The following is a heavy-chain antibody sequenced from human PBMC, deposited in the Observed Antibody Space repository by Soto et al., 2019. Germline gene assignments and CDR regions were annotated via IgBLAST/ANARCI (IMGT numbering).Heavy chain of an antibody. CDR1: GGSISRSSY. Sequence: QLQLQESGPGLVKPSETLSLTCTVSGGSISRSSYWGWIRQPPGKGLEWIGSIYSIGSTYYNPSLKSRVTISVDTSKNQFSLKLSSVTAADTAVYYCRRSSRHSTDVWGQGTTVTVSS. CDR3: RRSSRHSTDV. J-gene: IGHJ6*02. D-gene: IGHD6-13*01. V-gene: IGHV4-39*01. CDR2: IYSIGST.